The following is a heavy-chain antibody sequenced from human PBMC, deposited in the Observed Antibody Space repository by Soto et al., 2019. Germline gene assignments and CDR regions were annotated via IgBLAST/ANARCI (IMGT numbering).Heavy chain of an antibody. CDR1: GGSISSGGYS. CDR2: MYHSGST. CDR3: ARAPDY. V-gene: IGHV4-30-2*01. J-gene: IGHJ4*02. Sequence: SETLSLTCTVSGGSISSGGYSWSWIRQPPGKGLEWIGYMYHSGSTYYNPSLKSRVTISIDRSKNQFSLKLSSVTAADTAVYYCARAPDYWGQGILVTDSS.